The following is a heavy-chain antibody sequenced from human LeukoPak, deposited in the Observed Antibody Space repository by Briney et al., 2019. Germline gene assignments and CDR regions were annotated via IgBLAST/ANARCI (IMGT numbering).Heavy chain of an antibody. CDR3: ARSGVIHSCGYNYVDH. D-gene: IGHD3-22*01. CDR2: IYYSGST. J-gene: IGHJ4*02. CDR1: GGSISSCF. V-gene: IGHV4-59*01. Sequence: SETLSLTCTVSGGSISSCFWNWFRQSPGKGLEWIGYIYYSGSTNYNPSLKSRVTISVDTSKNQFSLKLTSVTAADTAVYYCARSGVIHSCGYNYVDHWGQGTLVTVSS.